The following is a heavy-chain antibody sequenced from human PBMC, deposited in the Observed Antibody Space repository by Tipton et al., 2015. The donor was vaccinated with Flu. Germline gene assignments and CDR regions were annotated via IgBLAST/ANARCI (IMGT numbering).Heavy chain of an antibody. V-gene: IGHV3-33*01. D-gene: IGHD3-16*01. Sequence: SLRLSCAASGFNFNNYGMHWVRQAPGKGLEWVALIWYDGNRKYYADSVRGRFTISRDNSKNTLFLQMHGLRVEDTALYYCARDPPGGVGPLLDLDYWGQGTLVTVSS. CDR2: IWYDGNRK. CDR1: GFNFNNYG. CDR3: ARDPPGGVGPLLDLDY. J-gene: IGHJ4*02.